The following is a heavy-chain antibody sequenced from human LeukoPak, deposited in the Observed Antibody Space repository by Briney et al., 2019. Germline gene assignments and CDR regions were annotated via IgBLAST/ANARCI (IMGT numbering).Heavy chain of an antibody. D-gene: IGHD2-21*01. J-gene: IGHJ3*02. V-gene: IGHV4-39*01. CDR1: GGSISSSIYY. CDR2: IYYSGNT. Sequence: SETLSLTCTVSGGSISSSIYYWGWIRQPSGTGLEWIGSIYYSGNTYYNPSLKSRVTISVDTSKNQFSLKLSSVTAADTAVYYCARGSITYGDYHDAFDIWGQGTMVTVSS. CDR3: ARGSITYGDYHDAFDI.